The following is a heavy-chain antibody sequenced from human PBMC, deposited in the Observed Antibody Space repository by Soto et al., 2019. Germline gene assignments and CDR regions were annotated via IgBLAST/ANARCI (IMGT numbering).Heavy chain of an antibody. CDR1: GNTVPNYA. CDR2: INGGNGNT. J-gene: IGHJ4*02. V-gene: IGHV1-3*01. D-gene: IGHD2-2*01. Sequence: ASVKVSCKASGNTVPNYAIHWVRQAPGQRLEWMGWINGGNGNTYYAEHFQGRVTLTRNTSVSTVYMQLSSLTSEDTAVYYCAREAAALGNDYWGQGTLVTVSS. CDR3: AREAAALGNDY.